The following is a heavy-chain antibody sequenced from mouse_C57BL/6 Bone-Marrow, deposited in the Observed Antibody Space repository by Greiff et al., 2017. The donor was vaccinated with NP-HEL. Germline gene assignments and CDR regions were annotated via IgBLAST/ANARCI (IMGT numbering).Heavy chain of an antibody. J-gene: IGHJ2*01. CDR3: ARHGFNWDEVFDY. CDR1: GFTFSSYG. CDR2: ISSGGSYT. V-gene: IGHV5-6*02. D-gene: IGHD4-1*01. Sequence: DVKLQESGGDLVKPGGSLKLSCAASGFTFSSYGMSWVRQTPDKRLEWVATISSGGSYTYYPDSVKGRFTISRDNAKNTLYLQRSSLKSEDTAMYYCARHGFNWDEVFDYWGQGTTLTVSS.